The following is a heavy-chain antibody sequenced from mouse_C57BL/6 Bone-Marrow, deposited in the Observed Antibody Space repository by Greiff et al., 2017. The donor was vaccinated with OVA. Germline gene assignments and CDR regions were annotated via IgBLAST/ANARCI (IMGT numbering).Heavy chain of an antibody. Sequence: EVQLVESGGGLVQPGGSMKLSCVASGFTFSNYWMNWVRQSPEKGLEWVAQIRLKSDNYATHYAESVKGRFTISRDDSKSSVYLQMNNLRAEDTGIYYCTGGSSYTYYAMDYWGQGTSVTVSS. CDR3: TGGSSYTYYAMDY. V-gene: IGHV6-3*01. CDR1: GFTFSNYW. D-gene: IGHD1-1*01. J-gene: IGHJ4*01. CDR2: IRLKSDNYAT.